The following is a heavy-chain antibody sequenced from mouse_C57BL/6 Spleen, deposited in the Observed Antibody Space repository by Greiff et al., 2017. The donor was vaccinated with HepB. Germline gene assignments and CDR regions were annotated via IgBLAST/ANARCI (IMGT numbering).Heavy chain of an antibody. J-gene: IGHJ3*01. V-gene: IGHV1-55*01. CDR2: IYPGSGST. CDR1: GYTFTSYW. Sequence: QVQLQQSGAELVKPGASVKMSCKASGYTFTSYWITWVKQRPGQGLEWIGDIYPGSGSTNYNEKFKSKATLTVDTSSSTAYMQLSSLTSEDSAVYYCAREGVYYYGSSYERFAYWGQGTLVTVSA. D-gene: IGHD1-1*01. CDR3: AREGVYYYGSSYERFAY.